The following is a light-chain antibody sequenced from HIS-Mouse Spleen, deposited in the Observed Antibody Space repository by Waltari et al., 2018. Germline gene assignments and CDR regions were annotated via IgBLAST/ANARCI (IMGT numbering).Light chain of an antibody. CDR1: QSVLYSSNNKNY. CDR3: QQYYSTPYT. Sequence: DIVMTQSPDSLAVSVGERATMNFTSSQSVLYSSNNKNYLAWYQQKPGQPPKLLMYWASTRESGVPDRFSGSGSGTDFTLTISSLQAEDVAVYYCQQYYSTPYTFGQGTKLEIK. J-gene: IGKJ2*01. CDR2: WAS. V-gene: IGKV4-1*01.